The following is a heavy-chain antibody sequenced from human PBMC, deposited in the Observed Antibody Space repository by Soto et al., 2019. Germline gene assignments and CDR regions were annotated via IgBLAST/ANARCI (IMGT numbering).Heavy chain of an antibody. CDR2: IYPGDSDT. V-gene: IGHV5-51*01. Sequence: PGESLEISGKGSGYTFTNYWSGWVRQMPGKGPEWMGIIYPGDSDTKYNPSFQGQVTISADKSITTTDLQWSSLKASDTAIYYCADSIFYYGMDVWGQGTAVTVSS. CDR3: ADSIFYYGMDV. J-gene: IGHJ6*02. CDR1: GYTFTNYW.